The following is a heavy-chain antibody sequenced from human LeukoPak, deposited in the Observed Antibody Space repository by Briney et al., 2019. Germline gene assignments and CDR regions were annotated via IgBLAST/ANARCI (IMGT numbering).Heavy chain of an antibody. CDR1: GGSSSGISYY. CDR2: INHSGST. Sequence: PSETLSLTCTVSGGSSSGISYYWSCIRQPPGKGLEWIGEINHSGSTNYNPSLKSRVTISVDTSKNQSSLKLSSVTAADTAVYYCARGRRYCSSTSCYLFDYWGQGTLVTVSS. V-gene: IGHV4-39*07. D-gene: IGHD2-2*01. J-gene: IGHJ4*02. CDR3: ARGRRYCSSTSCYLFDY.